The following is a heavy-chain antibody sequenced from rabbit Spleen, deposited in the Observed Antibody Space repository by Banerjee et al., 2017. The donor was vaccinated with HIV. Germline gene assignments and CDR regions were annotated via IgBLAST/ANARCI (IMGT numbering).Heavy chain of an antibody. CDR3: ARGGEGGYGYLDS. J-gene: IGHJ4*01. V-gene: IGHV1S45*01. D-gene: IGHD5-1*01. CDR2: IYVGSGGGT. CDR1: GLDFSSSYW. Sequence: QEQLVEYGGDLVQPEGSLTLTCKASGLDFSSSYWICWVRQAPGKGLEWIACIYVGSGGGTKYASWAKGRFTISKTSSTTVTLQMTSLTVADTATYFCARGGEGGYGYLDSWGPGTSSPS.